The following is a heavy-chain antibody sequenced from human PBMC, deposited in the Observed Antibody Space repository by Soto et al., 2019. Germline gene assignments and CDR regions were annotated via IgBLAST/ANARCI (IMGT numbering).Heavy chain of an antibody. J-gene: IGHJ6*02. Sequence: SETLSLTCTVSVGSISGGDYYWSWIRQPPGKGLEWIGYIYYSGSTYYNPSLKSRVTISVDTSKNQFSLKLSSVTAADTAVYYCARDNDYGAGRGLYYYGMDVWGQGTTVTVSS. CDR2: IYYSGST. CDR3: ARDNDYGAGRGLYYYGMDV. CDR1: VGSISGGDYY. D-gene: IGHD4-17*01. V-gene: IGHV4-30-4*01.